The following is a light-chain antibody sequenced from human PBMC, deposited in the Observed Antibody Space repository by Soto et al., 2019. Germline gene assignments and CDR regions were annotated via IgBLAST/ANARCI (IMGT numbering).Light chain of an antibody. CDR1: QSVSSSY. Sequence: EIVLTQSPGTLSLSPGERATLSFRASQSVSSSYLAWYQQKPGQAPRLLIYGASSRATGIPDRFSGSGSGTDFTLTISRLEPEDFAVYYCQQYGSLSWTFGQGTKVDNK. V-gene: IGKV3-20*01. CDR3: QQYGSLSWT. J-gene: IGKJ1*01. CDR2: GAS.